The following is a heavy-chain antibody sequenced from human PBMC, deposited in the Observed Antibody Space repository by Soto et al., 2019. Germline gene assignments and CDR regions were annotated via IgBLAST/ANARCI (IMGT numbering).Heavy chain of an antibody. CDR3: ARDLGMNRGVISPMTDYYGMDV. CDR2: INPNSGGT. Sequence: ASVKVSCKASGYTFTGYYMHWVRRAPGQGLEWMGWINPNSGGTNYAQKFQGWVTMTRDTSISTAYMELSRLRSDDTAVYYCARDLGMNRGVISPMTDYYGMDVWGQGTTVTVSS. V-gene: IGHV1-2*04. J-gene: IGHJ6*02. CDR1: GYTFTGYY. D-gene: IGHD3-10*01.